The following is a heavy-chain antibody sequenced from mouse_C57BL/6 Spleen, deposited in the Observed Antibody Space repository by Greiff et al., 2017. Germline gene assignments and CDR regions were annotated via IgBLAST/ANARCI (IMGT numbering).Heavy chain of an antibody. CDR2: IYPGSGST. V-gene: IGHV1-55*01. J-gene: IGHJ2*01. Sequence: VQLQQPGAELVKPGASVKMSCKASGYTFTSYWITWVKQRPGQGLEWIGDIYPGSGSTNYNEKFKSKATLTVDTSSSTAYMQVSSLTSEDSAVYYCARGKPRYDGGGGAVGGWGQGTTLTVAS. CDR1: GYTFTSYW. D-gene: IGHD2-3*01. CDR3: ARGKPRYDGGGGAVGG.